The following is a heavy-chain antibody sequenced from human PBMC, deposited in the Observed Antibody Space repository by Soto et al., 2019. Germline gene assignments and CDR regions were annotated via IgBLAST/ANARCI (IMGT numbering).Heavy chain of an antibody. Sequence: GGSLRLSCATSGFTFSSYEMNGVRQAPGKGLEWVSYISSSGSTTLYGDSVKGRFTISRDNAKNSLYLKMNSLRAEDTAVYYCAKAPRVAGTSIGYWGQGTLVTVSS. CDR2: ISSSGSTT. CDR1: GFTFSSYE. CDR3: AKAPRVAGTSIGY. D-gene: IGHD6-19*01. J-gene: IGHJ4*02. V-gene: IGHV3-48*03.